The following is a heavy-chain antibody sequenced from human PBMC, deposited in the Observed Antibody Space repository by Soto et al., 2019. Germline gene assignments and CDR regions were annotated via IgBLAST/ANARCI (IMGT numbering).Heavy chain of an antibody. CDR2: IYYSGST. V-gene: IGHV4-30-4*01. CDR3: ARGWGDYYDSSGYYYVAWFGP. D-gene: IGHD3-22*01. Sequence: PSETLSLPCTVSGGSISSGDYYWSWIRQPPGKGLEWIGYIYYSGSTYYNPSLKSRVTISVDTSKNQFSLKLCSVTAADTAVYYCARGWGDYYDSSGYYYVAWFGPWGQGTLVTVSS. J-gene: IGHJ5*02. CDR1: GGSISSGDYY.